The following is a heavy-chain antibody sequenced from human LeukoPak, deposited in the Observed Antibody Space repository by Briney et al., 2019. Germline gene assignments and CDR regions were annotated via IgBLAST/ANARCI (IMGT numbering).Heavy chain of an antibody. CDR1: GFTFSSYA. CDR3: ARVHPVHQLRPPTGRYYYYMDV. CDR2: ISSSSSSI. V-gene: IGHV3-21*01. Sequence: GGSLRLSCAASGFTFSSYAMSWVRQAPGKGLEWVSSISSSSSSIYSADSVKGRFTISRDNAKNLLYLQMNSLRAEDTAVYYCARVHPVHQLRPPTGRYYYYMDVWGKGTTVTVSS. D-gene: IGHD1-26*01. J-gene: IGHJ6*03.